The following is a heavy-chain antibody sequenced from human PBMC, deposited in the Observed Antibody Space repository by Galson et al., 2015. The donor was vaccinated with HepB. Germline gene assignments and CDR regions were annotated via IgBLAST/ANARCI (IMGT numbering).Heavy chain of an antibody. D-gene: IGHD6-19*01. CDR3: AGGYSSGWYLGAFDI. J-gene: IGHJ3*02. V-gene: IGHV1-69*13. Sequence: SVKVSCKASGGTFSSYAISWVRQAPGQGLEWMGGIIPIFGTANYAQKFQGRVTITADESTSTAYMELSSLRSEDTAVYYCAGGYSSGWYLGAFDIWGQGTMVTVSS. CDR1: GGTFSSYA. CDR2: IIPIFGTA.